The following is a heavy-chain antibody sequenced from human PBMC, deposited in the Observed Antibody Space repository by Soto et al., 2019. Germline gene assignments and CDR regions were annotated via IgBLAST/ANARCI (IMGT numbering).Heavy chain of an antibody. CDR1: GGTFSSYT. D-gene: IGHD2-2*01. CDR2: IIPILGIA. J-gene: IGHJ6*03. CDR3: ARAEIGPAAAKNYYYYMDV. V-gene: IGHV1-69*02. Sequence: QVQLVQSGAEVKKPGSSVKVSCKVSGGTFSSYTISWVRQAPGQGLEWMGRIIPILGIANYAQKFQGRVTITADKSTSTAYMELSSLRSEDTAVYYCARAEIGPAAAKNYYYYMDVWGKGTTVTVSS.